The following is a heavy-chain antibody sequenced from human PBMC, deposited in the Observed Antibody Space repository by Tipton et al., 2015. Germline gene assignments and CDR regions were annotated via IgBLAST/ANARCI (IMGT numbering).Heavy chain of an antibody. J-gene: IGHJ4*01. Sequence: GLEKPSQTLSLTCAISGDSVASNSAAWNWIRQSPSRGLEWLGRTYYRSKWSHDYAVSVKSRMNIKPETSTNQFSLQLNSVTPEDTAVYYCAREISYCSGCYSVSFDFWGHGTLVTVSS. D-gene: IGHD2-15*01. V-gene: IGHV6-1*01. CDR2: TYYRSKWSH. CDR3: AREISYCSGCYSVSFDF. CDR1: GDSVASNSAA.